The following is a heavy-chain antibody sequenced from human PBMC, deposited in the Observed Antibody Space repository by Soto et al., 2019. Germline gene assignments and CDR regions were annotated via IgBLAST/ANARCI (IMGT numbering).Heavy chain of an antibody. CDR2: ISSSSSYI. CDR1: GFTFSSYS. J-gene: IGHJ4*02. CDR3: ASEMSGSSSGGVDY. D-gene: IGHD6-6*01. V-gene: IGHV3-21*01. Sequence: EVQLVESGGGLVKPGGSLRLSCAASGFTFSSYSMNWVRQAPGKGLEWVSYISSSSSYIYYADSVKGRFTISRDNAKNSLYLQMNSLRAEDTAVYYCASEMSGSSSGGVDYWGQGTLVTVSS.